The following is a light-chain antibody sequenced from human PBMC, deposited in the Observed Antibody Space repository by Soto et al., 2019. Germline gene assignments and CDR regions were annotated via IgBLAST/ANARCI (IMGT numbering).Light chain of an antibody. V-gene: IGKV3-20*01. Sequence: EIVLTQSPGSLSLSPGERATLSCRASQSVSSGYVAWYQQKPGQSPRLLMYGAGNRVSGIPDRFRGSGSGTDFTLTINRLEPEDFAVYYCQQYGGSPAITFGQGTRLEIK. CDR3: QQYGGSPAIT. J-gene: IGKJ5*01. CDR2: GAG. CDR1: QSVSSGY.